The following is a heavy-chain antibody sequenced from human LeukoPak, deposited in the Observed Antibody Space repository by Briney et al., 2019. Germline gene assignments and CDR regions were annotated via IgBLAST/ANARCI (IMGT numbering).Heavy chain of an antibody. CDR1: GFTFSSYW. D-gene: IGHD2-8*02. CDR3: ATYRQVLLPFES. Sequence: PGGSLRLSCAASGFTFSSYWMTWVRQAPGKGLEWVSLIYSGGSTYYADSVKGRFTISRDNSKSTLSLQMNSLRAEDTAIYYCATYRQVLLPFESWGQGTLVTVSS. V-gene: IGHV3-66*01. J-gene: IGHJ4*02. CDR2: IYSGGST.